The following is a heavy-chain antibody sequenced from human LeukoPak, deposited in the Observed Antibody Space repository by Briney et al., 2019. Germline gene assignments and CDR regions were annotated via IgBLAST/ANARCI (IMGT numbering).Heavy chain of an antibody. CDR3: ARWRDNGRHFSFDY. V-gene: IGHV4-38-2*01. CDR2: INYSGIT. CDR1: GYSIRSNHW. Sequence: SETLSLTCALSGYSIRSNHWWGRIRQPPGKGLEWIGIINYSGITYYNPSLKSRVTIFVDTSNNQFSLKLNSVTAADTSVYFCARWRDNGRHFSFDYWGQGILVIVSS. J-gene: IGHJ4*02. D-gene: IGHD2-8*01.